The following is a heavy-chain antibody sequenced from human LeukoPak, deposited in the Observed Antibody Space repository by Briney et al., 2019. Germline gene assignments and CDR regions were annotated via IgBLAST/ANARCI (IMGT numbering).Heavy chain of an antibody. D-gene: IGHD5-18*01. Sequence: VASVKVSCKASGYTFTGYYMHWVRQAPGQGLEWMGRINPNSGGTNYAQKFQGRVTMTRDTSISTAYMELSRLRSDDTAVYYCARVPTKVSDTAMANWGQGTLVTVSS. V-gene: IGHV1-2*06. CDR3: ARVPTKVSDTAMAN. CDR1: GYTFTGYY. CDR2: INPNSGGT. J-gene: IGHJ4*02.